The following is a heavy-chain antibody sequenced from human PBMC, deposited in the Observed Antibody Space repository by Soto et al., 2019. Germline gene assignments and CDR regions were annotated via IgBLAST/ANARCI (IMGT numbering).Heavy chain of an antibody. J-gene: IGHJ5*02. CDR2: IIPIFGTA. CDR1: GGTFSSYA. Sequence: QVQLVQSGAEVKKPGSSVKVSCKASGGTFSSYAISWVRQAPGQGLEWMGGIIPIFGTANYAQKFQGRGTITADEYTSTAYMELSSLRSEDTAVYYCASRRRDFWSGYYGNWFDPWGQGTLVTVSS. D-gene: IGHD3-3*01. CDR3: ASRRRDFWSGYYGNWFDP. V-gene: IGHV1-69*12.